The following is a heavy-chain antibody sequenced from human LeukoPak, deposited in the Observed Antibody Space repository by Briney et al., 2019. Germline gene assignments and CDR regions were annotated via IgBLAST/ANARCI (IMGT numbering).Heavy chain of an antibody. CDR1: GFTFSSYA. CDR2: ISGSGGST. V-gene: IGHV3-23*01. J-gene: IGHJ4*02. Sequence: GGSLRLSCAASGFTFSSYAMSWVRQAPGKGLEWVSAISGSGGSTYYADSVKGRFTISRDNSKNTPYLQMNSLRAEDTAVYYCAKDHGYSYGYASDYWGQGTLVTVSS. CDR3: AKDHGYSYGYASDY. D-gene: IGHD5-18*01.